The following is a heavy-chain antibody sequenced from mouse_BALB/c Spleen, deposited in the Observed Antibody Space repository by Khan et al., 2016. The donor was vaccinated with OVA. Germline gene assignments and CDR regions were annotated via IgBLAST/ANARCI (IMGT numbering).Heavy chain of an antibody. CDR2: IWVSGSK. Sequence: QVQLKQSGPGLVAPSQSLSITCTVSGFSLTDYAVSWIRQPPGKGLEWLGVIWVSGSKYYNSVLKPRLSISKDNFKSQVFLMMNSLQADDTAMYYCACDPPYYSMDYWGQGTSVTVSS. D-gene: IGHD2-13*01. J-gene: IGHJ4*01. V-gene: IGHV2-6-5*01. CDR3: ACDPPYYSMDY. CDR1: GFSLTDYA.